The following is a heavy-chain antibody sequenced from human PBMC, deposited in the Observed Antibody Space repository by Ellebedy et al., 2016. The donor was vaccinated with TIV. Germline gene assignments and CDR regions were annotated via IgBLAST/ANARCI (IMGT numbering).Heavy chain of an antibody. V-gene: IGHV3-30*18. CDR2: TSYDGRYK. J-gene: IGHJ4*02. Sequence: GESLKISXAGSGFTFSNYDIHWVRQAPGKGLEWVASTSYDGRYKYYADSVKGRFTISRDNFKNTLYLQMNSLIADDTAAYYCANGLDSSKLSAEFDYWGQGTLVTVSS. CDR3: ANGLDSSKLSAEFDY. D-gene: IGHD6-19*01. CDR1: GFTFSNYD.